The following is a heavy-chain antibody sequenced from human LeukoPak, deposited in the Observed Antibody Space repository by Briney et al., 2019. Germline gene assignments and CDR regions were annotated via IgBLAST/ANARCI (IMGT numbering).Heavy chain of an antibody. CDR3: ARARDWIVGDQNWFDP. Sequence: ASVKVSYKASGGTFSSYAISWVRQAPGQGLEWMGGIIPIFGTANYAQKFQGRVTITADESTSTAYMELSSLRSEDTAVYYCARARDWIVGDQNWFDPWGQGTLVTVSS. J-gene: IGHJ5*02. CDR1: GGTFSSYA. D-gene: IGHD3-22*01. V-gene: IGHV1-69*13. CDR2: IIPIFGTA.